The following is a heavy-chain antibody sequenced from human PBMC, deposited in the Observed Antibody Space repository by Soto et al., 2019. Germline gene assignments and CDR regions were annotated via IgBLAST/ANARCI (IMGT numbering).Heavy chain of an antibody. CDR2: IYYTGST. V-gene: IGHV4-59*01. Sequence: ETLTLACNVSGAYISTNYWTWIRQPPGKGLEWIGYIYYTGSTDYNPSLKSRVTISVDTSKNHVSLKLSSVSAADTAVYFWARGLTNGHMDFWGQGTQVTVAS. CDR1: GAYISTNY. D-gene: IGHD2-8*01. CDR3: ARGLTNGHMDF. J-gene: IGHJ4*02.